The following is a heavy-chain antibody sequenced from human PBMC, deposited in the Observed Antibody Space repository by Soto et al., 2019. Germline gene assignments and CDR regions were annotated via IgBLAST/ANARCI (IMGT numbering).Heavy chain of an antibody. D-gene: IGHD2-21*02. CDR1: GYTFTCYY. Sequence: EASVKVSCKASGYTFTCYYMHWVRQAPGQGLEWMGWINPNSGGTNYAQKFQGWVTMTRDTSISTAYMELSRLRSDDTAVYYCARGHIVVVTAILDGMDVWGQGTTVTVSS. CDR2: INPNSGGT. CDR3: ARGHIVVVTAILDGMDV. V-gene: IGHV1-2*04. J-gene: IGHJ6*02.